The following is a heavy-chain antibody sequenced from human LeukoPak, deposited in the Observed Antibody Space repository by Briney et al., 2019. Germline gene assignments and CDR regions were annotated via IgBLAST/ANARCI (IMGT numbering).Heavy chain of an antibody. CDR3: ARHENIIMVPTAHAFDY. CDR1: GGSISSSNYY. V-gene: IGHV4-39*01. CDR2: IYYSGDS. D-gene: IGHD2/OR15-2a*01. J-gene: IGHJ4*02. Sequence: SETLSLTCTVSGGSISSSNYYWGWIRQPPGKGLGWIGTIYYSGDSYYNPSLKSRASISVDTSKNRFSLNVNSVTAADTAVYFCARHENIIMVPTAHAFDYWGQGALVTVSS.